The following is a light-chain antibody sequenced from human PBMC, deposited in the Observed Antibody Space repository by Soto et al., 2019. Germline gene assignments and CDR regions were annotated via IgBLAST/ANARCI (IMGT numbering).Light chain of an antibody. J-gene: IGLJ1*01. V-gene: IGLV1-40*01. Sequence: QSVLTQPPSVSGAPGQRVTISCTGSSSNIGAGYDLHWYQQLPGTAPKLLIYGNSNRPSGVPDRFSGSKSGTSASLAITVRQAEDEADYYCQSYDSSLSGYVFGTGTKLTVL. CDR3: QSYDSSLSGYV. CDR1: SSNIGAGYD. CDR2: GNS.